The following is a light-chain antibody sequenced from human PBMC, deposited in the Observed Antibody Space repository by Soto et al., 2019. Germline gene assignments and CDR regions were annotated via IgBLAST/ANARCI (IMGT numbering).Light chain of an antibody. CDR1: QAVNTR. Sequence: MVLTQSAYALSSVPGDRASLSSRASQAVNTRLAWYRHKPGQAPRLLIYLASNRAAGVPARFSGSGSGTRFTLSICDVEPEAVALYCCHHRQSWPRTLGQGTKVDIK. CDR2: LAS. CDR3: HHRQSWPRT. V-gene: IGKV3-11*01. J-gene: IGKJ1*01.